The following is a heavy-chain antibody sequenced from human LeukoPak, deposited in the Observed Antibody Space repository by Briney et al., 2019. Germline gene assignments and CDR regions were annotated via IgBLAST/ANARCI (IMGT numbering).Heavy chain of an antibody. CDR2: IYPGDSDT. J-gene: IGHJ4*02. V-gene: IGHV5-51*01. Sequence: GESLQISCKGSGYLFTSYWIGWVRQMPGKGREWMGIIYPGDSDTRYSPAFQGQVTISADKSISTAYLQWSSLKASDTAMYYCARWGTAMDTTYFDYWGQGTLVTVSS. CDR1: GYLFTSYW. D-gene: IGHD5-18*01. CDR3: ARWGTAMDTTYFDY.